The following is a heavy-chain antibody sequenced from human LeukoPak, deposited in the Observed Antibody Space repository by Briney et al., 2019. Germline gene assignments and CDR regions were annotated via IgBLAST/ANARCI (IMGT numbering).Heavy chain of an antibody. D-gene: IGHD4-17*01. CDR3: ARGPTVTTDY. Sequence: SETLSLTCTVSGGYISSSTSFWAWLRQPPGKGLEWIGYIYYSGSSFCNPSLKSRVTMSVDTSKNQFSLRLNSVTAADTAVYYCARGPTVTTDYWGQGTLVTVSS. J-gene: IGHJ4*02. V-gene: IGHV4-39*01. CDR2: IYYSGSS. CDR1: GGYISSSTSF.